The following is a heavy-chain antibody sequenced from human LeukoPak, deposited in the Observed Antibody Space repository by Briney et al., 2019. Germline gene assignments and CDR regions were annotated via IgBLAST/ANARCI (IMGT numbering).Heavy chain of an antibody. CDR1: GSSFSGYY. Sequence: PSETLSLTCGVYGSSFSGYYWSWIRQPPGKGLEWIGEINHSGSTNYNASLGSRVTISVDTSRKQFSLKLSSVTAADSAMYYCAREPGWTIAARPFDYCGQGTLVTVSS. V-gene: IGHV4-34*01. CDR2: INHSGST. D-gene: IGHD6-6*01. J-gene: IGHJ4*02. CDR3: AREPGWTIAARPFDY.